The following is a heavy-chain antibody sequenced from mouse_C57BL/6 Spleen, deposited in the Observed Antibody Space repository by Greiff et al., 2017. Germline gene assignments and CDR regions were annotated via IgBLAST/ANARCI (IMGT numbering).Heavy chain of an antibody. D-gene: IGHD5-1-1*01. CDR3: ARYTCGNIFYYFGY. CDR1: GYAFSSSW. CDR2: IYPGNGDT. V-gene: IGHV1-82*01. J-gene: IGHJ2*01. Sequence: VMLLESGPELVKPGASVKISCKASGYAFSSSWMNWVKQRPGKGLEWIGRIYPGNGDTNYNGKFKGKATLTADKSSSTAYMQLSSLTSEDSAVYFCARYTCGNIFYYFGYGGQGTTLTGAS.